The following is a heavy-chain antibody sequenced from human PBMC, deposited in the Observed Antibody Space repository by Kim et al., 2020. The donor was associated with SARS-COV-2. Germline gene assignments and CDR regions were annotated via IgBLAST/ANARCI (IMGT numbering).Heavy chain of an antibody. J-gene: IGHJ4*02. D-gene: IGHD3-10*01. CDR3: ARDNMVRGVIMYYFDY. Sequence: SVKSRITINPDTSKNQFSLQLNSVTPEDTAVYYCARDNMVRGVIMYYFDYWGQGTLVTVSS. V-gene: IGHV6-1*01.